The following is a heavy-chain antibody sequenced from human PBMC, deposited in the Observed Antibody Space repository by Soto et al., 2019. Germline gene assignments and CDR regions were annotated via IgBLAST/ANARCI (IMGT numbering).Heavy chain of an antibody. D-gene: IGHD2-2*01. CDR2: ISGSGGTT. CDR1: GFTFSSYA. V-gene: IGHV3-23*01. J-gene: IGHJ3*02. Sequence: EVQLLESGGGLVQPAGSLRLSCAASGFTFSSYAMNWVRQAPGQGLEWVSFISGSGGTTYYADSVKGRFTISRDKSKSTLFLQMDSLRAEDTAMYYCAKDPPSSSSNSFYIWGQGTMVTVSS. CDR3: AKDPPSSSSNSFYI.